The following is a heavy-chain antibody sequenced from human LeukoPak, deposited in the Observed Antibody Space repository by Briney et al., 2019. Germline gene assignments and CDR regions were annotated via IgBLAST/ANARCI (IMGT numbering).Heavy chain of an antibody. CDR2: IIPILGIA. CDR1: GGTFSSYA. D-gene: IGHD5-24*01. CDR3: ASMDLRDGDY. Sequence: SVKVSCKASGGTFSSYAISWVRQAPGQGLEWMGRIIPILGIANYAQKFQGRVTITADKSTSTAYMELSSLRSEDTAAYYCASMDLRDGDYWGQGTLVTVSS. V-gene: IGHV1-69*04. J-gene: IGHJ4*02.